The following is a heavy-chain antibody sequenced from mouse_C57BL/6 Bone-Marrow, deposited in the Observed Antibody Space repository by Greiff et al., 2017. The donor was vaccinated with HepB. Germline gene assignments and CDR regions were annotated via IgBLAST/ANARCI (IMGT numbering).Heavy chain of an antibody. Sequence: VQLKESGPELVKPGASVKISCKASGYAFSSSWMNWVKQRPGKGLEWIGRIYPGDGDTNYNGKFKGKATLTADKSSSTAYMQLSSLTSEDSAVYFCASPVVAPYFDYWGQGTTLTVSS. CDR3: ASPVVAPYFDY. V-gene: IGHV1-82*01. J-gene: IGHJ2*01. CDR2: IYPGDGDT. D-gene: IGHD1-1*01. CDR1: GYAFSSSW.